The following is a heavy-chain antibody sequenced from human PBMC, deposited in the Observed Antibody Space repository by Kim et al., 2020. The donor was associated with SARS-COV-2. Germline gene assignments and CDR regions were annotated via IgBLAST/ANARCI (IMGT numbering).Heavy chain of an antibody. CDR1: GFTFSSYG. D-gene: IGHD2-8*01. Sequence: GGSLRLSCAASGFTFSSYGMSWVRQAPGKGLEWVSAISGNGGSTYYADSVKGRFTISRDNSKNTLYLQMNSLRVEDTAIYYCAKYAIYSNACLEHWGQGTLVTVSS. CDR2: ISGNGGST. V-gene: IGHV3-23*01. CDR3: AKYAIYSNACLEH. J-gene: IGHJ1*01.